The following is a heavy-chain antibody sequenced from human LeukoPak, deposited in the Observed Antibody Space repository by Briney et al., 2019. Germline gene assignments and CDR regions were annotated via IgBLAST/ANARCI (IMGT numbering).Heavy chain of an antibody. D-gene: IGHD6-19*01. J-gene: IGHJ4*02. V-gene: IGHV1-69*04. CDR3: ARDYSSAWWFDF. CDR2: IIPILGIA. Sequence: GASVKVPCKASGGTFSSYTISWVRQAPGQGLEWMGRIIPILGIANYAQKFQGRVTITADKSTSTAYMELSSLRSEDTAVYYCARDYSSAWWFDFWGQGTLVTVSS. CDR1: GGTFSSYT.